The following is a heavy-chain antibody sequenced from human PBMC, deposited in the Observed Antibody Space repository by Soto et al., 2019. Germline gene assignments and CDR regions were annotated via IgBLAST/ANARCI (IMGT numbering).Heavy chain of an antibody. CDR1: GGSVSSGSYY. J-gene: IGHJ4*02. CDR3: ARGRSYFY. Sequence: SETLSLTCTVSGGSVSSGSYYWGWIRQPPGKGLEWIGSIYYSGNTYYNPSLKSRVTISVDTSKNQFSLKLSSVTAADTAVYYCARGRSYFYWGQGTLVTVSS. V-gene: IGHV4-39*07. D-gene: IGHD2-21*01. CDR2: IYYSGNT.